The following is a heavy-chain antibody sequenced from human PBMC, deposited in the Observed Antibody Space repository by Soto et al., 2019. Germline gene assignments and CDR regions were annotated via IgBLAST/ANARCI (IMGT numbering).Heavy chain of an antibody. CDR3: AHSVPDYYDSSGYPAYYYGMDV. CDR1: GFSLSTSGVG. V-gene: IGHV2-5*02. Sequence: QITLKESGPTLVKPTQTLTLTCTFSGFSLSTSGVGVGWIRQPPGKALEWLALIYWDDDKRYSPSLKSRLTISRDPSNNXXVXTXXYMDPVDTATYYCAHSVPDYYDSSGYPAYYYGMDVWGQGTTVTVSS. D-gene: IGHD3-22*01. J-gene: IGHJ6*02. CDR2: IYWDDDK.